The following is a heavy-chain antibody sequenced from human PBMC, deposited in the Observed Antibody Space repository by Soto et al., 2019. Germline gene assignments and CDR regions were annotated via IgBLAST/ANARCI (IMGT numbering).Heavy chain of an antibody. Sequence: GGSLRLSCAASGFTFSSYSMNWVRQAPGKGLEWVSSISSSSSYIYYADSVKGRFTISRDNAKNSLYPQMNSLRAEDTAVYYCARDRGGNDAFDIWGQGTMVTVSS. CDR1: GFTFSSYS. D-gene: IGHD2-15*01. J-gene: IGHJ3*02. CDR2: ISSSSSYI. CDR3: ARDRGGNDAFDI. V-gene: IGHV3-21*01.